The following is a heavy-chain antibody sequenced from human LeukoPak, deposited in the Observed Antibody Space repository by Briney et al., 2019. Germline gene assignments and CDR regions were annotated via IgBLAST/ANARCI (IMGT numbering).Heavy chain of an antibody. CDR1: GFTFSSYW. D-gene: IGHD6-6*01. J-gene: IGHJ4*02. V-gene: IGHV3-7*03. Sequence: GGSLRLSCAASGFTFSSYWMSWVRQAPGKGLEWVANIKQDGSEKYYVDSVKGRFTISRDNSKNTLYLQMNSLRAEDTAVYYCAKRKGIAARPFDYWGQGTLVTVSS. CDR2: IKQDGSEK. CDR3: AKRKGIAARPFDY.